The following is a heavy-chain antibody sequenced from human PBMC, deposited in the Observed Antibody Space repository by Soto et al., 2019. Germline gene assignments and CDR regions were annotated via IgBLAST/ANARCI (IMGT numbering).Heavy chain of an antibody. V-gene: IGHV4-61*01. CDR2: IYYIGTT. CDR3: AREEKQLSRYGGDFDY. J-gene: IGHJ4*02. D-gene: IGHD3-16*01. CDR1: DGSVNTGNYY. Sequence: QVQLQESGPGLVKPSETLSLTCSVSDGSVNTGNYYWSWIRQPPGKGLEWIGHIYYIGTTNYNPYIKSRFTISVYTSKNQLSMKVTSVTAADTAVYFCAREEKQLSRYGGDFDYWGQGILVTVSS.